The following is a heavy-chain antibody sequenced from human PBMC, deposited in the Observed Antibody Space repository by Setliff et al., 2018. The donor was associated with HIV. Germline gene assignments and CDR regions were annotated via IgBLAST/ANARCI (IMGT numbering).Heavy chain of an antibody. D-gene: IGHD3-10*01. CDR1: GDSINSGTYY. J-gene: IGHJ6*01. CDR3: ARDNTYYYGSGSHYWYGMDV. V-gene: IGHV4-61*02. Sequence: SETLSLTCTVSGDSINSGTYYWSWIRQPAGKGLEWIGRLHLSGDTNYNPSLKSRVTMSIHTSKNQFSLKLSSVNAADTAVYYCARDNTYYYGSGSHYWYGMDVWGQGTTVTVSS. CDR2: LHLSGDT.